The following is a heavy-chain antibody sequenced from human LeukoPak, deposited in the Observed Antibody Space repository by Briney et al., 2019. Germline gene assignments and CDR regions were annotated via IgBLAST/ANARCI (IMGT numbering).Heavy chain of an antibody. CDR2: IDRDEDK. CDR1: GFSLSTSGMY. CDR3: ARSGCVRDSSGYDFDC. J-gene: IGHJ4*02. Sequence: SGPALLKPTQTLILTCSLAGFSLSTSGMYVSWIRQPQGKALEWLALIDRDEDKYYTTSLKTRLTISKNTTQNHVVLTMTDMDHVDTATYYCARSGCVRDSSGYDFDCWGQGTLVTVSS. V-gene: IGHV2-70*01. D-gene: IGHD3-22*01.